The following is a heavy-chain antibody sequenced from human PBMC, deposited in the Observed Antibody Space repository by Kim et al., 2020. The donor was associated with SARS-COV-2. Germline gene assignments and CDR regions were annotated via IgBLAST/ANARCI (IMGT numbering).Heavy chain of an antibody. D-gene: IGHD3-16*01. CDR1: GYTFATYA. V-gene: IGHV1-3*01. CDR2: INGGNGNT. Sequence: ASVKVSCKASGYTFATYALYWVRQAPGQRLEWMGWINGGNGNTRYSQKFQGRVTITRDTSTTTAYREWGSLASKATAVNSGAGEGLGGCNWLEPWGPGSL. J-gene: IGHJ5*02. CDR3: AGEGLGGCNWLEP.